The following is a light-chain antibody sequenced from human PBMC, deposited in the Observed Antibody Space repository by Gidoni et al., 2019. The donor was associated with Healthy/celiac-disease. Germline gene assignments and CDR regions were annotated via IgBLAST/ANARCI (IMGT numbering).Light chain of an antibody. J-gene: IGKJ2*04. CDR1: QGISSY. CDR2: AAS. Sequence: DIQLTQSPSFLSASVGDRVTITCRASQGISSYLAWYQQKPGKAPKLLIYAASTLQSGVPSRFSGSGSGTEFTLTISSLQPEDFAPYYCQQLNSYPPMCSFGQGTKLEIK. V-gene: IGKV1-9*01. CDR3: QQLNSYPPMCS.